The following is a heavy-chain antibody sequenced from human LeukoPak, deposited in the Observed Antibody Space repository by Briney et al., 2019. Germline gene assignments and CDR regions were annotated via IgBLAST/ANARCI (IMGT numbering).Heavy chain of an antibody. D-gene: IGHD3-16*01. CDR3: ARGGARTTMLINY. Sequence: PSETLSLTCTVSGGSISSYCWSWIRQPPGKGLEWIGYIYYSGSTNYNPSLKSRVTISVDTSKNQFSLKLSSVTAADTAVYYCARGGARTTMLINYWGQGTLVTVSS. CDR1: GGSISSYC. J-gene: IGHJ4*02. CDR2: IYYSGST. V-gene: IGHV4-59*01.